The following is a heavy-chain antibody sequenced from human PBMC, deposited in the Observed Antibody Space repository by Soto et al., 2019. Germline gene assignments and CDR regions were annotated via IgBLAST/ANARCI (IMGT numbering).Heavy chain of an antibody. Sequence: GESLKISCKGSGYSFTSYWIGWVRQMPGKVLEWMGIIYPGDSDTRYSPSFQGQVTISADKSISTAYLQWSSLKASDTAMYYCARHRYYGSGRPHLHYYYYGMDVWGQGXTVTVFS. D-gene: IGHD3-10*01. CDR2: IYPGDSDT. CDR3: ARHRYYGSGRPHLHYYYYGMDV. CDR1: GYSFTSYW. J-gene: IGHJ6*02. V-gene: IGHV5-51*01.